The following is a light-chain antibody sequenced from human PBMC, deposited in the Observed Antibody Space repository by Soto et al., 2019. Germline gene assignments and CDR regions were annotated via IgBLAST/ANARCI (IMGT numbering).Light chain of an antibody. CDR2: GVS. CDR1: QSVRPNF. CDR3: QQYGSSLLT. V-gene: IGKV3-20*01. J-gene: IGKJ4*01. Sequence: IVLTQSACTLSLSPGERATLSCRASQSVRPNFLAWYQQKPGQAPRLLIYGVSDRATGIPDRFSGSGSGADFTLTISRLEPEDFAVYYCQQYGSSLLTFGGGTKVDIK.